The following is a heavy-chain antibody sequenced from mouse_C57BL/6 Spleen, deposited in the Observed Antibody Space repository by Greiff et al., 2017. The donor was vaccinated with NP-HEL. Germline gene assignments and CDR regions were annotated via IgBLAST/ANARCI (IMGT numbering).Heavy chain of an antibody. V-gene: IGHV1-19*01. D-gene: IGHD2-4*01. CDR1: GYTFTDYY. Sequence: EVQLQQSGPVLVKPGASVKMSCKASGYTFTDYYMNWVKQSHGKSLEWIGVINPYNGGTSYNQKFKGKATLTVDKSSSTAYMELNSLTSEDSAVYYCARGGMITTRYAMDYWGQGTSVTVSS. J-gene: IGHJ4*01. CDR2: INPYNGGT. CDR3: ARGGMITTRYAMDY.